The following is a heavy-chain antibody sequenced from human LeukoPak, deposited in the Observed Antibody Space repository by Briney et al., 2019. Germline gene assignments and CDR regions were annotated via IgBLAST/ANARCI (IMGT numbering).Heavy chain of an antibody. CDR3: AKATDSSGIRWFDP. D-gene: IGHD6-19*01. CDR1: GFTFDDYA. Sequence: GGSLRLSCAASGFTFDDYAMHWVRQAPGKGLEWVSGISWNSGSIGYADSVKGRFTISRDNAKNSLYLQMNSLRAEDTALYYCAKATDSSGIRWFDPWGQGTLVTVSS. CDR2: ISWNSGSI. V-gene: IGHV3-9*01. J-gene: IGHJ5*02.